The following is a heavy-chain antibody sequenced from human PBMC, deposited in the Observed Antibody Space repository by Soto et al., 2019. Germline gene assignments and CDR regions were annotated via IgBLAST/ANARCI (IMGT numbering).Heavy chain of an antibody. V-gene: IGHV3-33*01. Sequence: QVQLVESGGGVVQPGRSLRLSCAASGFTFSSYGMHWDRQAPGKGLEWVAVIWYDGSNKYYADSVKGRFTISRDNSKNTLYLQMNSLRAEDTAVYYCARDPDSSGWFRVGYYFDYWGQGTLVTVSS. CDR2: IWYDGSNK. J-gene: IGHJ4*02. CDR1: GFTFSSYG. D-gene: IGHD6-19*01. CDR3: ARDPDSSGWFRVGYYFDY.